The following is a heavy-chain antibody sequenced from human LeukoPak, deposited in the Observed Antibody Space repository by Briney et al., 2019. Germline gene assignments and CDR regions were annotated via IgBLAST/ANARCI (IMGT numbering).Heavy chain of an antibody. J-gene: IGHJ6*01. Sequence: ASVKVSCKASGYTFTSYYMHWVRQAPGQGLEWMGIINPSGGSTSYAQKFQGRVTMTRDMSTSKVYMELKCLRSEDTTVYYCARDSMVTTRYYYGMEVWGHGTPVTVSS. CDR3: ARDSMVTTRYYYGMEV. V-gene: IGHV1-46*01. D-gene: IGHD4-17*01. CDR1: GYTFTSYY. CDR2: INPSGGST.